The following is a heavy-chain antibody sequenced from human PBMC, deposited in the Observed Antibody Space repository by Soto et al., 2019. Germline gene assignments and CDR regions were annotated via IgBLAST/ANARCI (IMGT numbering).Heavy chain of an antibody. CDR3: ARDAISMVRETNNWLER. D-gene: IGHD3-10*01. J-gene: IGHJ5*01. CDR2: ISGNGIAT. V-gene: IGHV3-23*01. Sequence: GSLRLSCEASGFIFSDHAMSWVRQAPWKGLEWVSAISGNGIATYYADSVKGRFTISRDNSKNTLYLQMNRLRADDTAVYYCARDAISMVRETNNWLERWGQETIVNASS. CDR1: GFIFSDHA.